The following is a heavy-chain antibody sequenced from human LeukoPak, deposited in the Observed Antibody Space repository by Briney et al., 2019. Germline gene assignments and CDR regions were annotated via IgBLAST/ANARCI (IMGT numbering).Heavy chain of an antibody. CDR1: GFTFNNYG. CDR2: TSYDGSHK. Sequence: GRSLRLSCAASGFTFNNYGMHWVRQAPGKGLEWVAVTSYDGSHKHYADSVKGRFTISRDNSKNTLYLQMNSLRAEDTAVYYCAKWRQLNWFDPWGQGTLVTVSS. CDR3: AKWRQLNWFDP. J-gene: IGHJ5*02. D-gene: IGHD6-13*01. V-gene: IGHV3-30*18.